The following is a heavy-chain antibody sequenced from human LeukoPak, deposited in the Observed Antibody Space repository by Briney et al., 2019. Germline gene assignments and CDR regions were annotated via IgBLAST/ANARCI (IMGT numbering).Heavy chain of an antibody. CDR1: GFTLRNHW. V-gene: IGHV3-74*03. J-gene: IGHJ4*02. CDR3: ARDQRVTGRPDIDY. Sequence: GGPLRLSCAASGFTLRNHWMHWVRQTPGKGLVWVSRISSDGSSTTYADSVKGRFTISRDNAKNTLYLQMNNLRAEDTAMYYCARDQRVTGRPDIDYWGQGTLVIVSS. CDR2: ISSDGSST. D-gene: IGHD6-6*01.